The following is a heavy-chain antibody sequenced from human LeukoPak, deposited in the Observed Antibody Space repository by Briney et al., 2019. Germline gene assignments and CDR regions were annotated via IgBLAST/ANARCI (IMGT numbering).Heavy chain of an antibody. V-gene: IGHV4-59*11. CDR1: GVSISSHY. Sequence: KPSETLSLTCTVSGVSISSHYWNWIRQPPGKGLEWIGYIYSSGSTKYNPSLKSRVTISVDRSKNQFSLMLTSVTAADTAVYYCSRENGAFSPFGYWGQGTLVTVPS. D-gene: IGHD2-8*01. CDR3: SRENGAFSPFGY. J-gene: IGHJ4*02. CDR2: IYSSGST.